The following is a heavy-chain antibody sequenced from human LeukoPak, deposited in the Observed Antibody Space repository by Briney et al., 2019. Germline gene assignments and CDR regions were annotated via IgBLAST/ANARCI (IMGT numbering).Heavy chain of an antibody. V-gene: IGHV5-51*01. CDR2: IYPGDSDT. Sequence: GESLKICCKGSGYSFTSYWIGWVRQMPGKGLEWMGIIYPGDSDTRYSPSFQGQVTISADKSISTAYLQWSSLKASDTAMFYCARHGITMVRGVILLYGMDVWGQGTTVTVSS. CDR1: GYSFTSYW. J-gene: IGHJ6*02. CDR3: ARHGITMVRGVILLYGMDV. D-gene: IGHD3-10*01.